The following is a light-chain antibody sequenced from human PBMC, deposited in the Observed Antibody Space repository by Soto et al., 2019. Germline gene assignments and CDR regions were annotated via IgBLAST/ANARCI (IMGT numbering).Light chain of an antibody. V-gene: IGLV2-14*01. CDR2: DVS. Sequence: QSALTQPASVSGSPGQSIAISCTGTSSDVGGYNYVSWYQQHPGKAPKLMVYDVSNRPSGVSNRCSGSKSGNTASLTISGLQAEDEPDYYCSSYTSSSTYVFGTGTKLTVL. CDR1: SSDVGGYNY. J-gene: IGLJ1*01. CDR3: SSYTSSSTYV.